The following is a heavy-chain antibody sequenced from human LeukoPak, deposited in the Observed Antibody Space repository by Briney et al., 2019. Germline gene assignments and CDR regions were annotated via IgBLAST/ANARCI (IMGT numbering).Heavy chain of an antibody. CDR2: INPNSGGT. Sequence: ASVKVSCKASGYTFTGYYKQWVRQAPGQGLEWMGRINPNSGGTNYAQKFQGRATMTRDTSISTAYMELSRLRSDDTAVYYCARDYYDSSGEYAFDIWGQGTMVTVSS. D-gene: IGHD3-22*01. V-gene: IGHV1-2*06. CDR3: ARDYYDSSGEYAFDI. J-gene: IGHJ3*02. CDR1: GYTFTGYY.